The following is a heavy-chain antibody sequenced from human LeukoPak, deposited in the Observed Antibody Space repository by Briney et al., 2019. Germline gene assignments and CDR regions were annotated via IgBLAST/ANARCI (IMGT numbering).Heavy chain of an antibody. J-gene: IGHJ4*02. V-gene: IGHV4-30-4*01. Sequence: SQTLSLTCTVSGGSISSGDYYWSWIRQPPGKGLEWIGYIYYSGSIYYNPSLKSRVTISVDTSKNQFSLKLSSVTAADTAVYYCARGRDYYDSSGSIDYWGQGTLVTVSS. CDR1: GGSISSGDYY. CDR2: IYYSGSI. CDR3: ARGRDYYDSSGSIDY. D-gene: IGHD3-22*01.